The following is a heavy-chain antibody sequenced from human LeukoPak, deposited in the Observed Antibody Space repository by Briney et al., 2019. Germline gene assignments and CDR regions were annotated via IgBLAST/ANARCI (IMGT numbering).Heavy chain of an antibody. CDR1: GGSVGSGDYY. Sequence: SQTLSLTCTVSGGSVGSGDYYWSWIRQPQGKGLEWIGCIYHSGSTYYNPSLKSRVTISLDTPKNQFSLKLSSVTAADTAVYYCARASSGSYSGPIYYYYMDVWGKGTTVTVSS. CDR3: ARASSGSYSGPIYYYYMDV. J-gene: IGHJ6*03. D-gene: IGHD1-26*01. V-gene: IGHV4-30-4*08. CDR2: IYHSGST.